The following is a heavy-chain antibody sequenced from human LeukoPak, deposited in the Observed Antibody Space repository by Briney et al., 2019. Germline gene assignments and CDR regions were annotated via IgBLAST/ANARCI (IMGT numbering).Heavy chain of an antibody. D-gene: IGHD3-9*01. CDR1: GFTLRDHY. CDR3: TGFSRYYYYGLHV. Sequence: GGSLRLSCAASGFTLRDHYMNWIRLAPGRGLEWLSYINPSGTSKVYADSVKGRLTISRDNAKNTVYLQMNSLRTEDTAVYFCTGFSRYYYYGLHVWGLGTTVIVSS. CDR2: INPSGTSK. J-gene: IGHJ6*02. V-gene: IGHV3-11*01.